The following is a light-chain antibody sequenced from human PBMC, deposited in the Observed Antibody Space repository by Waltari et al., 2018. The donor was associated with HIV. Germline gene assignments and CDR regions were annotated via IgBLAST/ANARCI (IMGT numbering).Light chain of an antibody. J-gene: IGLJ3*02. V-gene: IGLV1-40*01. CDR2: GNS. CDR3: QSYDSSLSGSQV. Sequence: QSVLTQPPSVSGAPGQRVTISCTGSSSNIGAGYDVHGYKQLPGTAPKLLIYGNSNRPSGVPDRFSGSKSGTSASLAITGLQAEDEADYYCQSYDSSLSGSQVFGGGTKLTVL. CDR1: SSNIGAGYD.